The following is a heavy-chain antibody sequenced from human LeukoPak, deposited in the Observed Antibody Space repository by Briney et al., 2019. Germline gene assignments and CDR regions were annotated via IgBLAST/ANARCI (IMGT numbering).Heavy chain of an antibody. D-gene: IGHD1-26*01. Sequence: ASVKVSCMASRYRFTSYYMHWVRQAPGRGLEWMGWINPNNGGTNYEQTLQGRITMTRDTFISTGYMELSRLRSDDTAVYYCARGYALYSGRYIDFDYWGQGTLVTVSS. CDR1: RYRFTSYY. CDR2: INPNNGGT. V-gene: IGHV1-2*02. CDR3: ARGYALYSGRYIDFDY. J-gene: IGHJ4*02.